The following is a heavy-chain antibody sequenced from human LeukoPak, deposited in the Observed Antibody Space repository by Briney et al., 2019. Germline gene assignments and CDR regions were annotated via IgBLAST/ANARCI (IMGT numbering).Heavy chain of an antibody. Sequence: SQTLSLTCALSRGSISSGRYSSSWVRQPPRKGLEWIGYIYHSGSTYYNPSLKSRVTISVDRSKNQFSLKLSSVTAADTAVYYCARGGGFDYWGQGTLVTVSS. J-gene: IGHJ4*02. CDR2: IYHSGST. CDR3: ARGGGFDY. CDR1: RGSISSGRYS. V-gene: IGHV4-30-2*01. D-gene: IGHD3-16*01.